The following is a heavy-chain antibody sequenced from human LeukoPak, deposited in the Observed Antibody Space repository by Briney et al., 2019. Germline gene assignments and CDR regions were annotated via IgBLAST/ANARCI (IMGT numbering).Heavy chain of an antibody. J-gene: IGHJ6*03. D-gene: IGHD6-13*01. Sequence: GGSLRLSCAASGFTFDDYGMSWVRQAPGKGLEWVSGINWNGGSTGYADSVKGRFTISRDNAKNSLYLQMNSLRAEDTALYYCARVGTGDYYYYMDVWGKGTTVTVSS. CDR2: INWNGGST. V-gene: IGHV3-20*04. CDR3: ARVGTGDYYYYMDV. CDR1: GFTFDDYG.